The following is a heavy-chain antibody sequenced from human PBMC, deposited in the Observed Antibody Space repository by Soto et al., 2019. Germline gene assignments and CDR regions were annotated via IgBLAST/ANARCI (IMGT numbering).Heavy chain of an antibody. CDR1: GFTFSSYS. J-gene: IGHJ4*02. Sequence: LRLSCAASGFTFSSYSMNWVRQAPGKGLEWVSSISSSSSYIYYADSVKGRFTISRDNAKNSLYLQMNSLRAEDTAVYYCARDRSERRLGELSLYPLDYWGQGTLVTVSS. CDR2: ISSSSSYI. CDR3: ARDRSERRLGELSLYPLDY. V-gene: IGHV3-21*01. D-gene: IGHD3-16*02.